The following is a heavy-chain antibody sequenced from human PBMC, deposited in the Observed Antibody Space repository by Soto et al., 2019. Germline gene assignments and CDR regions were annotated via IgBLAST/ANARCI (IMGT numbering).Heavy chain of an antibody. J-gene: IGHJ4*02. CDR3: GRGGLAVSGTYDY. D-gene: IGHD6-19*01. CDR1: GYTFTNYG. CDR2: ISGSNGDT. V-gene: IGHV1-18*01. Sequence: QVRLVQSGAEVKESGASVKVSCKASGYTFTNYGVAWVRRAPGQGLEWMGWISGSNGDTKYAQNLQNRVSMTTDTSTNTDYMELRSLRPDDTAIYFCGRGGLAVSGTYDYWGQGTLVTVSS.